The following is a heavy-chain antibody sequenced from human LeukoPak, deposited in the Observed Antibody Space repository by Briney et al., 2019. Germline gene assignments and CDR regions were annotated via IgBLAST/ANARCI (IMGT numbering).Heavy chain of an antibody. V-gene: IGHV4-4*07. CDR3: ARIGDIGCSGGSCYSSYYYMDV. J-gene: IGHJ6*03. D-gene: IGHD2-15*01. CDR2: IYTSGST. CDR1: GGSTSSYY. Sequence: PSETLSLTCTVSGGSTSSYYWSWIRQPAGKGLEWIGRIYTSGSTNYNPSLKSRVTMSVDTSKNQFSLKLSSVTAADTAVYYCARIGDIGCSGGSCYSSYYYMDVWGKGTTVTISS.